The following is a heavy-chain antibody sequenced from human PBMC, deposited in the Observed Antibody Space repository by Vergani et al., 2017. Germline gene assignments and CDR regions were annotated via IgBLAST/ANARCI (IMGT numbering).Heavy chain of an antibody. CDR1: GGSFSGYY. V-gene: IGHV4-34*01. CDR3: ARLWRAGQWLVRTQGYYFDY. D-gene: IGHD6-19*01. J-gene: IGHJ4*02. Sequence: QVQLQQWGAGLLKPSETLSLTCAVYGGSFSGYYWSWIRQPPGKGLEGIGEINHSGSTNYNPSLKSRVTISVDTSKNQFSLKLSSVTAADTAVYYCARLWRAGQWLVRTQGYYFDYWGQGTLVTVSS. CDR2: INHSGST.